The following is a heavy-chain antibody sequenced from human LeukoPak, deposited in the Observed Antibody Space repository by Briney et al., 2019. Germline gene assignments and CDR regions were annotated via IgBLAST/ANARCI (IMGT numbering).Heavy chain of an antibody. Sequence: PSETLSLTCTVSGGSINSGSYYWSWIRQPPGKGLEWIGEINHSGSTNYNPSLKSRVTISVDTSKNQFSLKLSSVTAADTAVYYCARRLYYYYYMDVWGKGTTVTISS. CDR3: ARRLYYYYYMDV. J-gene: IGHJ6*03. CDR2: INHSGST. CDR1: GGSINSGSYY. V-gene: IGHV4-39*07.